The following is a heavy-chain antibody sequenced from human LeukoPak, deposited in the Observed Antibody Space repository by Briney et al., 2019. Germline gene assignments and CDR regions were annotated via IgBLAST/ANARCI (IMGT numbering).Heavy chain of an antibody. Sequence: SETLSLTCTVSGASFSSPLTYWGGIGHPPGKGLEGFGSIYYSGSTPSNPSLRSRVSIFVDTSQKQFSMKLSSVNAADTAVYYCATQSTTITGTAFYSYFYMDVWGKGTPVTVSS. V-gene: IGHV4-39*01. CDR1: GASFSSPLTY. CDR3: ATQSTTITGTAFYSYFYMDV. J-gene: IGHJ6*03. D-gene: IGHD1-7*01. CDR2: IYYSGST.